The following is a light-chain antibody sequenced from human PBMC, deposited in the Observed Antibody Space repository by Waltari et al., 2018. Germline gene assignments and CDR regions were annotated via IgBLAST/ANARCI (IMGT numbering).Light chain of an antibody. CDR2: EGS. CDR3: CSYAGSSIFVV. Sequence: QSALTQPASVSGSPGQSIPISCTGTSSDIGSYNLVSWYQQHPGKAPKLLIYEGSKRPSGVSNRFSGSKSGNTASLTISGLQTEDEADYYCCSYAGSSIFVVFGGGTKLTVL. V-gene: IGLV2-23*03. J-gene: IGLJ2*01. CDR1: SSDIGSYNL.